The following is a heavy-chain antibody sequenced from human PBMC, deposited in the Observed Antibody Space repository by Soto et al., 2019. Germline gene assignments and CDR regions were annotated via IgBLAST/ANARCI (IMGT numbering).Heavy chain of an antibody. J-gene: IGHJ4*02. CDR2: TYYRSKCYN. Sequence: SQTLSLTGSLSGDSVSSNSAACNWIRHSPSRGLEWLGRTYYRSKCYNDYAVSVKSRITINPDTSKNQFSLQLNSVTPEDTAVYYCERDLRVGAIYYFDYWRQGTLVTVSS. D-gene: IGHD1-26*01. CDR3: ERDLRVGAIYYFDY. V-gene: IGHV6-1*01. CDR1: GDSVSSNSAA.